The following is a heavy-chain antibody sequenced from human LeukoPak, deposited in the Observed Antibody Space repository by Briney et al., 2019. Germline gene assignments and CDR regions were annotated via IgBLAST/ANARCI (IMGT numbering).Heavy chain of an antibody. D-gene: IGHD1-26*01. CDR3: ARMYSRDAYYYYGMDV. CDR1: GGTFSSYA. CDR2: IIPIFGTA. V-gene: IGHV1-69*01. J-gene: IGHJ6*02. Sequence: SVKVSCKASGGTFSSYAISWVRQAPGQGLEWMGGIIPIFGTANYAQKFQGRVTITADESTSTAYMELSSLRSGDTAVYYCARMYSRDAYYYYGMDVWGQGTTVTVSS.